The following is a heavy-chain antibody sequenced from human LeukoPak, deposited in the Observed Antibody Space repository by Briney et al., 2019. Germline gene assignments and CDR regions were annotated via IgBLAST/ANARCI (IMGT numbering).Heavy chain of an antibody. Sequence: ASVTVSCKAFGHTFTTYDINWVRQAPGQGLEWMGWINTNTGNPTYAQGFTGRFVFSLDTSVSTAYLQISSLKAEDTAVYYCARGPRLYSSDWTVGMDVWGQGTTVTVSS. V-gene: IGHV7-4-1*02. CDR2: INTNTGNP. D-gene: IGHD6-19*01. J-gene: IGHJ6*02. CDR3: ARGPRLYSSDWTVGMDV. CDR1: GHTFTTYD.